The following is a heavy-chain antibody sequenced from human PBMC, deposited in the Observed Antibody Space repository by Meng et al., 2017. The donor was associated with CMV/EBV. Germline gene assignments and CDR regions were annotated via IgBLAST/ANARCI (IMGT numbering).Heavy chain of an antibody. Sequence: ASVKVSCKASGYTFTSYDIHWVRQATGQGLEWMGWMNPNSGNTGYAQKFQGRVTMTRNTSISTAYMELSSLRSEDTAVYYCARGRFWSGYQRRGYYYGVDVWGQGTTVTVSS. CDR3: ARGRFWSGYQRRGYYYGVDV. D-gene: IGHD3-3*01. V-gene: IGHV1-8*01. J-gene: IGHJ6*02. CDR1: GYTFTSYD. CDR2: MNPNSGNT.